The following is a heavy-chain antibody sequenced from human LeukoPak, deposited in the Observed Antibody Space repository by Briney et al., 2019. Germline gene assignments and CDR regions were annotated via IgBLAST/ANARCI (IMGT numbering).Heavy chain of an antibody. J-gene: IGHJ5*02. Sequence: SETLSLTCAVYGESFSGLHWSWIRQPPGKGLEWIGEINHSGSTDYNTSLKSRVTISVDTSKNQFSLKLSSVTAADTAIYYCARLRCGNCYPNWFDPWGQGTLVTVSS. D-gene: IGHD2-21*01. V-gene: IGHV4-34*01. CDR1: GESFSGLH. CDR3: ARLRCGNCYPNWFDP. CDR2: INHSGST.